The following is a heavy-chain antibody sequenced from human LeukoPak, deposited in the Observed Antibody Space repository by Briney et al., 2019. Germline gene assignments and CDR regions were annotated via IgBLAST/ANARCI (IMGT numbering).Heavy chain of an antibody. CDR2: IYYSGST. V-gene: IGHV4-31*03. CDR1: GGSISSGGYY. J-gene: IGHJ5*02. D-gene: IGHD3-10*01. Sequence: SETLSLTCTVSGGSISSGGYYWSWIRQHPGKGLEWIGYIYYSGSTYYNPSLKSRVTISVDTSKNQFSLKLSSVTAADTAVYYCARDHYPPGWFDPWGQGTLVTVSS. CDR3: ARDHYPPGWFDP.